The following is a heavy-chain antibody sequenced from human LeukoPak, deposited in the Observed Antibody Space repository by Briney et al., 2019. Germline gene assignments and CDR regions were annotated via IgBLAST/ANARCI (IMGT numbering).Heavy chain of an antibody. CDR3: ARDYPEECSRSSGPAPFVY. D-gene: IGHD6-25*01. V-gene: IGHV3-21*01. CDR2: ISTFRSSI. Sequence: GGSLRLSCAASGFTFSSYDMSWVRQAPGKGLEWVSSISTFRSSIYYADSVRGRFTISRDNSTNSLYLQMNRLRAEDTAVYYCARDYPEECSRSSGPAPFVYWGQGALVTVSS. J-gene: IGHJ4*02. CDR1: GFTFSSYD.